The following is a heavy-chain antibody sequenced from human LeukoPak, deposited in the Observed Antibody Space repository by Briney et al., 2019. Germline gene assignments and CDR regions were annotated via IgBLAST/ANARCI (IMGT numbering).Heavy chain of an antibody. J-gene: IGHJ4*02. D-gene: IGHD6-13*01. Sequence: SETLSLTCTVSGGSITNYYWSWIRQPPGKGLEWIGYIHYSGSTKYKSSLKSRVTISVDTSKNQFSLKLNSVTAADTAVYYCARVTGYMTEDYFDYWGQGTLITVSS. V-gene: IGHV4-59*01. CDR3: ARVTGYMTEDYFDY. CDR2: IHYSGST. CDR1: GGSITNYY.